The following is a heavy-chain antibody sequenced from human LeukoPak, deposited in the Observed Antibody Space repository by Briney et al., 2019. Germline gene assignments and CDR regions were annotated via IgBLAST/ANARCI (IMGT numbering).Heavy chain of an antibody. CDR1: GGSISSYY. CDR3: ARATGFDSYYMDV. Sequence: SETLSLTCTVSGGSISSYYWSWIRQPPGKGLEWIGYIYYSGSTNYNPSLKSRVTISVDTSKNQFSLKLSSVTAADTAVYYCARATGFDSYYMDVWGKGTTVTISS. D-gene: IGHD3-10*01. V-gene: IGHV4-59*01. CDR2: IYYSGST. J-gene: IGHJ6*03.